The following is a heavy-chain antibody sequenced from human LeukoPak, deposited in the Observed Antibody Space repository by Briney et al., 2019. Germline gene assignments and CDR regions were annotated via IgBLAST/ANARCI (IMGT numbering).Heavy chain of an antibody. CDR3: ASCGYGGNCYLDY. Sequence: GGSLRLSCAASRFTFSNFWMSWVRQAPGNGLEWVANIKQDGSQKYYVDSVKGRFTISRDNAKNSLHLQMNSLRAEDTAVYYCASCGYGGNCYLDYWGQGTLVTVSS. CDR1: RFTFSNFW. D-gene: IGHD4-23*01. V-gene: IGHV3-7*01. J-gene: IGHJ4*02. CDR2: IKQDGSQK.